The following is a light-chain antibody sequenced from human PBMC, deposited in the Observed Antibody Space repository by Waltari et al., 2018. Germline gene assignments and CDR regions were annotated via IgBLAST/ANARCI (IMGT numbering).Light chain of an antibody. CDR1: SSNTGADA. CDR3: ATWDDSLNAWV. V-gene: IGLV1-47*01. Sequence: QSVLTQSPSAAGTPGQRVTISCSGSSSNTGADAVYWSQQFTGPAPRLLIYRSYQRPSGVPDRFSGSKSGTSASLAISGLRSEDEADYYWATWDDSLNAWVFGGGTRLTAL. CDR2: RSY. J-gene: IGLJ3*02.